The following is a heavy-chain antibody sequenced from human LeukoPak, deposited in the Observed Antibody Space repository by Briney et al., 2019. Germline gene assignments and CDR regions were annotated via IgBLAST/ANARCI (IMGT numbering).Heavy chain of an antibody. CDR1: GGSFSGYY. Sequence: SETLSLTCAVYGGSFSGYYWSWIRQPPGKGLEWIGEINHSGSTNYNPSLKSRVTISVDTSKNQFSLKLSSVTAADTAVYYCASSPKDKKAVAGVFQHWGQGTLVTVSS. CDR3: ASSPKDKKAVAGVFQH. CDR2: INHSGST. J-gene: IGHJ1*01. D-gene: IGHD6-19*01. V-gene: IGHV4-34*01.